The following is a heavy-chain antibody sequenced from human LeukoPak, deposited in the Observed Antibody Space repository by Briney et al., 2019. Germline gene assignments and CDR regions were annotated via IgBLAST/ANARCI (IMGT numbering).Heavy chain of an antibody. V-gene: IGHV4-38-2*02. CDR2: ILQSGST. J-gene: IGHJ5*02. CDR3: ARVKTLYDILTGYSEANWFDP. CDR1: GYSISSGYY. Sequence: SETLSLTCTVSGYSISSGYYWGWIRQPPGKGLEWIGNILQSGSTYYNPSVKSRVSISMDTSKNQFSLKLNSVTAADTAVYYCARVKTLYDILTGYSEANWFDPWGQGTLVTVSS. D-gene: IGHD3-9*01.